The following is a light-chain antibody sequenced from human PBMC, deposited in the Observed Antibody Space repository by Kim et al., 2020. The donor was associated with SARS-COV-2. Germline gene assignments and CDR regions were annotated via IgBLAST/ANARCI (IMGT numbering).Light chain of an antibody. CDR1: SGRIISYY. Sequence: VTNSCTRSSGRIISYYVQWYQQRPGSAPTTVIYEDSQRPSGVPDRFSGSVDSSSNSASLTIAGLETEDEADYYCQSYDGDSQNNQVFGGGTQLTVL. CDR2: EDS. J-gene: IGLJ3*02. CDR3: QSYDGDSQNNQV. V-gene: IGLV6-57*03.